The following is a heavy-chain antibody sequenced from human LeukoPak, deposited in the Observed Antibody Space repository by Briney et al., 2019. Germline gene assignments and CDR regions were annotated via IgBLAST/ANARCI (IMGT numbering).Heavy chain of an antibody. CDR3: AKSLCSSTSCYGGFDY. D-gene: IGHD2-2*01. V-gene: IGHV3-23*01. CDR2: ISGSGGGT. J-gene: IGHJ4*02. CDR1: GFTFSTYA. Sequence: GGSLRLSCAASGFTFSTYAMNGVRQAPGKGLEWVSAISGSGGGTYYADSVRGRFTISRDNSKNTLYLQMNSLRAEHTAIYYCAKSLCSSTSCYGGFDYWGQGTLVTVSS.